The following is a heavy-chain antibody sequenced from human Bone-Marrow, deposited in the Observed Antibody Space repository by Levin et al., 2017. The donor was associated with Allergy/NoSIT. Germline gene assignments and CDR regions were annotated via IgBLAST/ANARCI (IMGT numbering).Heavy chain of an antibody. D-gene: IGHD3-22*01. CDR3: ADGFKEEYYDNNGHYHAAFEN. Sequence: SETLSLTCAVYGGSFSGYYWSWIRQPPGKGLEWIGESNHRGSTNYNPSLKSRVTISVDPSKYQLSLKLYSVSAADAAVYYCADGFKEEYYDNNGHYHAAFENWGQGTTVTVSS. V-gene: IGHV4-34*01. CDR1: GGSFSGYY. CDR2: SNHRGST. J-gene: IGHJ4*02.